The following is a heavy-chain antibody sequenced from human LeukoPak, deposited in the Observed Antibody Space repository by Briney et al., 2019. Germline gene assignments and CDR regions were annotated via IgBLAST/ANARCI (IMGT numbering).Heavy chain of an antibody. CDR1: GFTFSSYA. J-gene: IGHJ4*02. D-gene: IGHD3-22*01. CDR3: AKERDYYDSSGYFDF. Sequence: PGGSLRLSCAASGFTFSSYAMSWVPQAPGKGLEWVSAISSRGTSTYYADSVSGQFTISRDDSKNTLYLQMNSLRAEDTAVYYCAKERDYYDSSGYFDFWGQGTLVTVSS. V-gene: IGHV3-23*01. CDR2: ISSRGTST.